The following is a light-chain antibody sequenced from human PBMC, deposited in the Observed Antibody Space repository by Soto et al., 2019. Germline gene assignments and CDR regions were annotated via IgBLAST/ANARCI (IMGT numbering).Light chain of an antibody. CDR2: GAS. CDR3: QHYRSSPIT. Sequence: EIVLTQSPGTLSLSPGERGTLSCRASQSVGNSLVWYQQKPGQAPRLLIYGASGRATGIPDRFSGSGSGTDFTLTISRLEPEDCAVYYCQHYRSSPITFCPGTKVDIK. CDR1: QSVGNS. V-gene: IGKV3-20*01. J-gene: IGKJ3*01.